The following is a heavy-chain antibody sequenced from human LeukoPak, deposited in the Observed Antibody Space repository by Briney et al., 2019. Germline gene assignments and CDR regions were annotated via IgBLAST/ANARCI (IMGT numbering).Heavy chain of an antibody. D-gene: IGHD3-16*01. Sequence: SETLSLTCTVSGGSISINYWTWIRQTPGNGLEWIAYITDSGRIKCNPSLESRVTISKDMFKNQFSLKLSSMTAADTAVYYCARLPPHYSSTWGFFDNWGQGTLVTVSS. CDR1: GGSISINY. V-gene: IGHV4-59*08. J-gene: IGHJ4*02. CDR2: ITDSGRI. CDR3: ARLPPHYSSTWGFFDN.